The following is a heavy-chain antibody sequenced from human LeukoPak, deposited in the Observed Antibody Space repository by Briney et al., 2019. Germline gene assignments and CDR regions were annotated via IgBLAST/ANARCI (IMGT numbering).Heavy chain of an antibody. D-gene: IGHD3-22*01. Sequence: GRSLRLSCGASGFTFSSYAMHWVRQAPGKGLEWVAGTSYNGNNKFYADSVKGRFSISRDNSKNTLYLQMDSLRPEDTAVYYCAKGDNYYDSSGYYHVKALFDCWGQGALVTVSS. CDR1: GFTFSSYA. J-gene: IGHJ4*02. CDR3: AKGDNYYDSSGYYHVKALFDC. CDR2: TSYNGNNK. V-gene: IGHV3-30*04.